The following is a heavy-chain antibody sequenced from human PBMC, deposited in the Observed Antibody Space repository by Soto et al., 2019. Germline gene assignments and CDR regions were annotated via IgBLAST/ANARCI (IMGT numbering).Heavy chain of an antibody. CDR2: ISGSGGST. J-gene: IGHJ6*02. Sequence: GGSLRLSCAASGFTFSSYTMSWVRQAPGKGLEWVSAISGSGGSTYYADSVKGRFTISRDNSKNTLYLQMNSLRAEDTAVYYCAKDRTYDFWSGYSYAEEQYGMDVWGQGTTVTVSS. CDR3: AKDRTYDFWSGYSYAEEQYGMDV. CDR1: GFTFSSYT. D-gene: IGHD3-3*01. V-gene: IGHV3-23*01.